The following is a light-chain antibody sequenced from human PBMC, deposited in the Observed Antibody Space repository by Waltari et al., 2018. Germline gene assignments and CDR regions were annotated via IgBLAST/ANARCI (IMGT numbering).Light chain of an antibody. Sequence: SYELTQAPSVSVSPGQPARITCSEEKWGDKYVCRYQQKPGQSPVLVIYQDNKRPSGIPERFSGSNSGNTATLTISGTQAMDEADYYCQAWDTSTGVVFGGGTKLTVL. CDR1: KWGDKY. CDR2: QDN. CDR3: QAWDTSTGVV. J-gene: IGLJ2*01. V-gene: IGLV3-1*01.